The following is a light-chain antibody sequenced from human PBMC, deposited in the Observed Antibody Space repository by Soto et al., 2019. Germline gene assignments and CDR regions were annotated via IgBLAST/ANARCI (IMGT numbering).Light chain of an antibody. V-gene: IGLV2-14*01. CDR1: SSDVGGYNY. CDR2: EVS. CDR3: SSYTSSSTRGV. J-gene: IGLJ1*01. Sequence: QSALTQPASVSGSPGQSITISYTGTSSDVGGYNYVSWYQQHPGKAPKLMIYEVSNRPSGVSNRFSGSKSGNTASLTISGLQAEDEADYYCSSYTSSSTRGVFGTGTKVTVL.